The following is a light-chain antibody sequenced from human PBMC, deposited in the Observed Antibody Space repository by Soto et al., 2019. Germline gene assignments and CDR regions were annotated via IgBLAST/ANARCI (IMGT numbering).Light chain of an antibody. Sequence: IQLTQSPSSLSASVRSRVTITCRASQDISNSLAWYQQKPGKVPKLLIYAASTLQSGVPSRFSGSGSGTDFTLTISSLQPDDFATYYCQKYNSAPWTFGQGTKVDIK. CDR3: QKYNSAPWT. V-gene: IGKV1-27*01. J-gene: IGKJ1*01. CDR2: AAS. CDR1: QDISNS.